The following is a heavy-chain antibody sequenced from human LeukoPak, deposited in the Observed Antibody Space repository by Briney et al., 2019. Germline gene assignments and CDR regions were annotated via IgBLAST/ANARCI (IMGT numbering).Heavy chain of an antibody. CDR2: INWNGGST. Sequence: PGGSLRLSCAASGFTFDDYGMSWVRQAPGKGLEWVSCINWNGGSTGYADSVKGRYTISRDNAKNSLYLQINSLRAEDTALYYCARDGRFLEWLPAGYGGEGTVVSVSS. D-gene: IGHD3-3*01. J-gene: IGHJ4*02. CDR3: ARDGRFLEWLPAGY. CDR1: GFTFDDYG. V-gene: IGHV3-20*04.